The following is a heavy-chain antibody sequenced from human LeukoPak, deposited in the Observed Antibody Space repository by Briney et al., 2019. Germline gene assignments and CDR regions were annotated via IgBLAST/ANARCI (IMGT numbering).Heavy chain of an antibody. CDR2: ISSSSSYI. Sequence: GGSLRLSCAASRFTFSSYAMNWVRQAPGKGLEWVSSISSSSSYIYYADSVKGRFTISRDNAKNSLYLQMNSLRAEDTAVYSCARDKVGATGSDYWGQGTLVTVSS. J-gene: IGHJ4*02. CDR1: RFTFSSYA. D-gene: IGHD1-26*01. V-gene: IGHV3-21*01. CDR3: ARDKVGATGSDY.